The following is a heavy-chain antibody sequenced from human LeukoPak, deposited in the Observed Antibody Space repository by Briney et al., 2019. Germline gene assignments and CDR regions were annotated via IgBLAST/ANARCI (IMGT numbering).Heavy chain of an antibody. V-gene: IGHV3-21*01. CDR3: ARAGDDFWSGYYGSYYFDY. D-gene: IGHD3-3*01. CDR2: ISSSSSYI. Sequence: SGGSLRLSCAASGFTFSSYSMNWVRQAPGKGLEWVSSISSSSSYIYYADSVKGRFTISRDNAKNSLYLQMNSLRAEDTAVYYCARAGDDFWSGYYGSYYFDYWGQGTLVTVSS. CDR1: GFTFSSYS. J-gene: IGHJ4*02.